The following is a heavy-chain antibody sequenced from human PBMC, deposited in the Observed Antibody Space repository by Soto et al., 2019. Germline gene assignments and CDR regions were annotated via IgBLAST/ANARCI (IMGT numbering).Heavy chain of an antibody. D-gene: IGHD5-18*01. CDR3: AKVMDTAMVGPDYYYYGMDV. CDR1: GFTFSSYA. V-gene: IGHV3-23*01. Sequence: EVQLLESGGGLVQPGGSLRLSCAASGFTFSSYAMSWVRQAPGKGLERVSAISGSGGSTYYADSVKGRFTISRDNSKNTLYLQMNSLRAEDTAVYYCAKVMDTAMVGPDYYYYGMDVWGQGTTVTVSS. J-gene: IGHJ6*02. CDR2: ISGSGGST.